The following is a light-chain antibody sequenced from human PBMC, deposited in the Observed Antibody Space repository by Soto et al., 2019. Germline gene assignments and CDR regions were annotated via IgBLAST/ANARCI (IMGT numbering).Light chain of an antibody. V-gene: IGLV2-11*01. J-gene: IGLJ1*01. CDR1: SSDVGGYNY. Sequence: QSVLTQPRSVSGSPGQSVTISCTGTSSDVGGYNYVSWYQQHPGKAPKLMIYDVSKRSSGVPDRFSGFKSGNTASLTISGLQAEDEADYYCCSYAGTYIYVFGTGTKVTVL. CDR3: CSYAGTYIYV. CDR2: DVS.